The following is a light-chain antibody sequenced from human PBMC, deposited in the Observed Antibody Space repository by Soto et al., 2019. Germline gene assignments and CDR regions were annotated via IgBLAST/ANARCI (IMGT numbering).Light chain of an antibody. CDR3: QQSYSTPRT. CDR1: QIITSY. CDR2: AAY. V-gene: IGKV1-39*01. J-gene: IGKJ1*01. Sequence: DIQMTQSPSSLSASVGDRVTITCRASQIITSYLNWYQQKPGKAPKLLISAAYSLESGVPSRFSGSGSGTDFTLTISSLQPEDSATYYCQQSYSTPRTFGQGTKVEIK.